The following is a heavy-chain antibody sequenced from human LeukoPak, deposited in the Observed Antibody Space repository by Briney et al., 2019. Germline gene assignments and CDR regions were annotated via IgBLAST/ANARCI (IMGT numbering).Heavy chain of an antibody. D-gene: IGHD1-1*01. Sequence: GGSLRLSCAASGFTFNTYAMTWVRQAPGKGLEGVSSISGSGGGTYYADSVKGRFTISRDNSKNTLYLQMNSLRADDTAVYYCAKLTGGTGTIPFDYWGQGTLVTVSS. CDR2: ISGSGGGT. CDR1: GFTFNTYA. J-gene: IGHJ4*02. V-gene: IGHV3-23*01. CDR3: AKLTGGTGTIPFDY.